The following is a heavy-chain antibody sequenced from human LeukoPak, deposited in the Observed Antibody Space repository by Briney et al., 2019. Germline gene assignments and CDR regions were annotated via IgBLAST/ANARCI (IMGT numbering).Heavy chain of an antibody. CDR1: GLTVSDNF. CDR2: LYRGGNT. D-gene: IGHD2-15*01. V-gene: IGHV3-66*01. J-gene: IGHJ4*02. Sequence: GGSLRLSCAASGLTVSDNFMSWVRQAPGKGLEWVSVLYRGGNTYYADSVRGRFTISRDNSKNMVYLQMNSLTAEDTAVYYCARDRIEGATPDFDYWRQGTLVTVS. CDR3: ARDRIEGATPDFDY.